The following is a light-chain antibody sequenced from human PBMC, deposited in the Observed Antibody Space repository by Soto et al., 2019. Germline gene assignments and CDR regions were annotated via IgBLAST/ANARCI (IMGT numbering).Light chain of an antibody. V-gene: IGLV2-23*02. J-gene: IGLJ3*02. CDR1: SSDVGSYNL. Sequence: QSVLTQPASVSGSPGQSITISCTGTSSDVGSYNLVSWYQQHPGKAPKLMIYEVSKRPSGVSNRFSGSKSGNTASLTISGLQAEDEAENYCCSYAGSKTWVFGGGTKLTVL. CDR3: CSYAGSKTWV. CDR2: EVS.